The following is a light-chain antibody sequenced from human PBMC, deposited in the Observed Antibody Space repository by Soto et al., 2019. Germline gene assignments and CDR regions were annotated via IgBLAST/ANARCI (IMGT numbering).Light chain of an antibody. CDR3: QQYGRSQT. J-gene: IGKJ1*01. V-gene: IGKV3-20*01. CDR2: GAS. CDR1: QSVRSNT. Sequence: EIVLTQSPGTLSLSPGERATLSCWVSQSVRSNTLAWYQQKPGQAPRLLIYGASIRVRGIPDRFSGGGSGTDFTLTISRLEPEDFAVYYCQQYGRSQTFGQGTKVQIK.